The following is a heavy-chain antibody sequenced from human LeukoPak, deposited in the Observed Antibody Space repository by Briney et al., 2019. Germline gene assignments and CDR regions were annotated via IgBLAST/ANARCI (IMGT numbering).Heavy chain of an antibody. CDR3: ARSRAPGTASLYFYYYYMDV. Sequence: ASVKVSCKASGYIFTTYYMHWVRQAPGQGLEWMGIINPTGGSTSYAQKFQGRVTMTRDMSTSTVYMELSSLRSEDTAVYFCARSRAPGTASLYFYYYYMDVWGRGTTVTVPS. CDR1: GYIFTTYY. D-gene: IGHD2-15*01. V-gene: IGHV1-46*01. J-gene: IGHJ6*03. CDR2: INPTGGST.